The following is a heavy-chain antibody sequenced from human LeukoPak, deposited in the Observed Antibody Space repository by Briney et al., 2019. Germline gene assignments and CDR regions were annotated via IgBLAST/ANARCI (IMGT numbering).Heavy chain of an antibody. J-gene: IGHJ4*02. D-gene: IGHD5-24*01. CDR1: GYTFKNYD. CDR3: ARATPGGLHGYSFDY. V-gene: IGHV1-8*02. CDR2: MNPNSGNT. Sequence: ASVKVSCKASGYTFKNYDIDWVRQATGQGLEWMGWMNPNSGNTGFAQKFQDRVSMTRDTSINTAYMELTSLRSGDTAVYYCARATPGGLHGYSFDYWGQGTVVTVYS.